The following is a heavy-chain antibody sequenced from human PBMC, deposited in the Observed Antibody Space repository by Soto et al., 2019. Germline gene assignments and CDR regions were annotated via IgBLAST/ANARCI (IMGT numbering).Heavy chain of an antibody. J-gene: IGHJ5*02. D-gene: IGHD3-10*01. V-gene: IGHV5-10-1*01. CDR2: IDPSDSYT. CDR3: ATHEANFYLASGTDPFDP. CDR1: GYDFTSYW. Sequence: GESLKISCSASGYDFTSYWITWVRQVPGKGLEWLGRIDPSDSYTNYSPSFRGHVNISVDRSVNTVYLHWSSLQASDTAIYYCATHEANFYLASGTDPFDPWGQGTLVTSP.